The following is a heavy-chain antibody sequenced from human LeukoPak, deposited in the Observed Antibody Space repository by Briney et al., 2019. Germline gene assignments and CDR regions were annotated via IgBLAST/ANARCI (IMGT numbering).Heavy chain of an antibody. CDR2: IYYSGST. Sequence: SETLSLTCTVSGGSISSNYWSWIRQPPGKGLEWIGYIYYSGSTNYNPSLKSRVTISVDTSKNQFSLKLSSVTAADTAMYYCARDRGYCSGGSCYHYFDYWGQGTLVTVSS. CDR1: GGSISSNY. CDR3: ARDRGYCSGGSCYHYFDY. J-gene: IGHJ4*02. D-gene: IGHD2-15*01. V-gene: IGHV4-59*01.